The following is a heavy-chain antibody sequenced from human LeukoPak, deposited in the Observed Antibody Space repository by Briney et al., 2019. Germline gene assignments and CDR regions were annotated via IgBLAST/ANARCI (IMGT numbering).Heavy chain of an antibody. D-gene: IGHD5-18*01. J-gene: IGHJ4*02. V-gene: IGHV1-69*13. CDR1: GCTFTSYA. CDR2: IIPIFGTA. Sequence: GASVKLSCKASGCTFTSYAISWVRQRPGQGNEWMGVIIPIFGTANYAQKFQGRVTITAAESTSTVYMELSSLRSEDTAVYYCARGSYGELDYWGQGTLVTVSS. CDR3: ARGSYGELDY.